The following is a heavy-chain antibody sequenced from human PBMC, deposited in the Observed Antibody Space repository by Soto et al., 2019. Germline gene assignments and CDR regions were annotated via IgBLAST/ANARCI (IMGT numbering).Heavy chain of an antibody. J-gene: IGHJ4*02. CDR1: GFTLSDHY. V-gene: IGHV3-72*01. CDR2: TKNRAQRYTI. CDR3: TCWIAARCS. D-gene: IGHD6-6*01. Sequence: EVQLVESGGGLVQPGGSLRLSCAASGFTLSDHYMDWVRQAPGKGVEWVARTKNRAQRYTIEYAASVKGRFTISRDDSKKSLYLQMNSRKSEDTAVYYCTCWIAARCSWGQGTLVTVAS.